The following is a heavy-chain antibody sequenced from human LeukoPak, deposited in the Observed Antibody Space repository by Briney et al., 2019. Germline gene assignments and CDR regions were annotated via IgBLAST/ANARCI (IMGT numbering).Heavy chain of an antibody. D-gene: IGHD3-10*02. V-gene: IGHV3-23*01. CDR3: AKPPFNTMFDAFDI. CDR2: ISGSGGST. Sequence: GGSLRLSCAASGFTFDDYTMHWVRQAPGKGLEWVSAISGSGGSTYYADSVKGRFTISRDNSKDTLYLQMNSLRAEDTAVYYCAKPPFNTMFDAFDIWGQGTIVTVSS. J-gene: IGHJ3*02. CDR1: GFTFDDYT.